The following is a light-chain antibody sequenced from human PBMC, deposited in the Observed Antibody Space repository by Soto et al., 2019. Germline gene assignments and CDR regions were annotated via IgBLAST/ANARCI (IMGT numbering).Light chain of an antibody. CDR2: GAS. CDR3: QHFHNWPYT. J-gene: IGKJ2*01. V-gene: IGKV3-15*01. CDR1: QPVIDT. Sequence: EIVMTQSPATLSVSPGERATLSCRASQPVIDTFAWYRQKPGQAPTLLIYGASNRATGIPARFSGSGSGTEFTLTISSLQSEDFAVYYCQHFHNWPYTFGQGTKLEIK.